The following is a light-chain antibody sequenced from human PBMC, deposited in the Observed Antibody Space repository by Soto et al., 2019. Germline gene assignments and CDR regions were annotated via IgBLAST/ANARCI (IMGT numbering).Light chain of an antibody. CDR1: QNIRTK. CDR2: GAS. Sequence: EIVMTQSPATLSVSPGEGATLSCRASQNIRTKLAWYQQKPGQAPRLLIYGASTRATGIPARFSGSGSGTEFTLTISSLQSEDFAVYYCQQYNNWPPVTFGQGTKVDIK. CDR3: QQYNNWPPVT. V-gene: IGKV3-15*01. J-gene: IGKJ1*01.